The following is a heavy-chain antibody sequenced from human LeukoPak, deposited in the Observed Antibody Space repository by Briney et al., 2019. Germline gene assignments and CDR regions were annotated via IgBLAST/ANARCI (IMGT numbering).Heavy chain of an antibody. V-gene: IGHV3-73*01. CDR1: GFTFSGSA. D-gene: IGHD7-27*01. Sequence: GGSLKLSCAASGFTFSGSAVHWDRQASGKGLEWVGRIRTKTYEYATAYAASVKGRFSISRDDSNNTTFLQMNSLKTEDTAVYYCTIEGWGFGHWGQGTLVTVSS. CDR3: TIEGWGFGH. CDR2: IRTKTYEYAT. J-gene: IGHJ4*02.